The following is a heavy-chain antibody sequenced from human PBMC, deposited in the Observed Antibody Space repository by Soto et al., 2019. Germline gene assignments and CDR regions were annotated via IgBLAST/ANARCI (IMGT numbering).Heavy chain of an antibody. V-gene: IGHV4-39*01. J-gene: IGHJ4*02. CDR2: IYYSGST. CDR3: ARVRGYYDSTGYLYYFDY. D-gene: IGHD3-22*01. Sequence: PSETLSLTCTVSGGSISSSSYYWGRIRQPPGKGLEWIGSIYYSGSTYYNPSLKSRVTISVDTSKNQFSLKLSSVTAADTAVYYCARVRGYYDSTGYLYYFDYWGQGALVTVSS. CDR1: GGSISSSSYY.